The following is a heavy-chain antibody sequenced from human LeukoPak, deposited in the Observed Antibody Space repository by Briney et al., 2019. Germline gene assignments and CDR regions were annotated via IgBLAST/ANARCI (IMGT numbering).Heavy chain of an antibody. CDR1: GYSFTTYW. V-gene: IGHV5-51*01. CDR2: IYPGDSDT. Sequence: GESLKISCKGSGYSFTTYWIAWGRRMPGKGLEWMGIIYPGDSDTRYSPSFQGQVTISADKSISTAYLQWSSLKASDTAIYYCARPSYSSGWIFDYWGQGTLVTVSS. D-gene: IGHD6-19*01. CDR3: ARPSYSSGWIFDY. J-gene: IGHJ4*02.